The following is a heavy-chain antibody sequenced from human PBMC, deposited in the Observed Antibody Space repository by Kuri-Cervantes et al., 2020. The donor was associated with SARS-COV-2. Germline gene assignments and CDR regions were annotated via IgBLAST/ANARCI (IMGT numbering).Heavy chain of an antibody. CDR1: GFTFSSYW. Sequence: GESLKISCAASGFTFSSYWMSWVRQAPGKGLEWVSYISSSGSTIYYADSVKGRFTVSRDNAKNSLYLQMNSLRAEDTAVYYCARTGDTNWFGPWGQGTLVTVSS. J-gene: IGHJ5*02. V-gene: IGHV3-48*04. CDR3: ARTGDTNWFGP. D-gene: IGHD2-21*01. CDR2: ISSSGSTI.